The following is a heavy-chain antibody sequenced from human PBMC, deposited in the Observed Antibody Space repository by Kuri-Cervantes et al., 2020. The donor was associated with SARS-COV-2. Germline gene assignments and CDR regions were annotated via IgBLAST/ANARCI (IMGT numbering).Heavy chain of an antibody. D-gene: IGHD6-19*01. CDR3: ARAPYSSGWWGYRGCYMDV. CDR2: ISDSGGST. V-gene: IGHV3-23*01. J-gene: IGHJ6*03. CDR1: GFTFSSYA. Sequence: GGSLRLSCAASGFTFSSYAMSWVCQAPGKGLEWVSAISDSGGSTYYADSVKGRFTISRDNSKNTLYLQMNSLRSEDTAVYYCARAPYSSGWWGYRGCYMDVWGKGTTVTVSS.